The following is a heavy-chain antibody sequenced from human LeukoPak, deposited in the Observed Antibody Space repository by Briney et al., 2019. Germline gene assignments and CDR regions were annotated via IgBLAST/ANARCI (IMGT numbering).Heavy chain of an antibody. CDR3: AREYCSGGSCYLADY. Sequence: GGSLRLSCAASGFTFSTYWMNWVRQAPGKGLEWVSSISSSSGYIYYADSVKGRFTISRDNAKNSLYLQMNSLRAEDTAVYYCAREYCSGGSCYLADYWGQGTLVTVSS. J-gene: IGHJ4*02. CDR2: ISSSSGYI. V-gene: IGHV3-21*01. CDR1: GFTFSTYW. D-gene: IGHD2-15*01.